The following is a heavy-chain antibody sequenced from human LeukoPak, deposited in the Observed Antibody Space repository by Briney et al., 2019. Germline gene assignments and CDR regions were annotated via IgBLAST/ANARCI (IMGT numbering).Heavy chain of an antibody. CDR2: ISSYNGHT. Sequence: ASVKVSCKSSGYTFTTYGITWVRRAPGQGLEWMGWISSYNGHTNYAQKFHGRVTMTTDTSTSTAYMELRSLRSDDTAVYYCARSFGSWVYAFDIWGQGTMVTVSS. D-gene: IGHD3-10*01. J-gene: IGHJ3*02. V-gene: IGHV1-18*01. CDR1: GYTFTTYG. CDR3: ARSFGSWVYAFDI.